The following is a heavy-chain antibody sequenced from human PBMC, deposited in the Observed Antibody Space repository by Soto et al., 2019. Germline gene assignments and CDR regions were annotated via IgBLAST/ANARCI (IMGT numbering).Heavy chain of an antibody. CDR1: GFSLNTSGVG. J-gene: IGHJ3*02. CDR2: IYCTDDK. CDR3: AHKLPVATSAFDI. D-gene: IGHD5-12*01. Sequence: QITLKASGPTLLKPTQTLTLTCTFSGFSLNTSGVGVGWVRQPPGRALEWLAVIYCTDDKRYSPSLKSRLSITKETSKNQVVLRMANMDPMDTAIFFWAHKLPVATSAFDIWGQGTMVTVSS. V-gene: IGHV2-5*01.